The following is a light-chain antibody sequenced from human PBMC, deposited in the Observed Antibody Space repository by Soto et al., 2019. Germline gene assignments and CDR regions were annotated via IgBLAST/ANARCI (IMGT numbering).Light chain of an antibody. CDR1: SSNIAVNY. Sequence: QSVLTQPPSASGTPGQRVTISCSGSSSNIAVNYVYWYQQLPETAPKLLIYKNNQRPSGVPDRFSGSKSGTSASLAISGLRSEDEADYYCAAWDDTLSGLGLFGGGTKVTVL. J-gene: IGLJ3*02. V-gene: IGLV1-47*01. CDR2: KNN. CDR3: AAWDDTLSGLGL.